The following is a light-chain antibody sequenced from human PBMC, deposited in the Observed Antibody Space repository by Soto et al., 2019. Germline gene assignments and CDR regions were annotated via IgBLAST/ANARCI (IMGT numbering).Light chain of an antibody. V-gene: IGKV1-39*01. CDR3: QQTYAAPLT. Sequence: DIQMTQSPSSLSASVGDRVTITCRASQSISSYLNWYQQKPGKAPKPLIYGTSSLQSGVPSRFSGSGKGTHFTLSISDLRPEDFATYYCQQTYAAPLTFGGGTKVDIK. J-gene: IGKJ4*01. CDR1: QSISSY. CDR2: GTS.